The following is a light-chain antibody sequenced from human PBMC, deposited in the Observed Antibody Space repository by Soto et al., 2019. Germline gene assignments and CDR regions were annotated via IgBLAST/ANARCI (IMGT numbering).Light chain of an antibody. Sequence: QSALTQPASVSGSPGQSITISCTGTNSDVGGYNFVSWYQQHPDKAPKLIIYDGNQRPSGVSHRFSGSKSGNTASLTISGLRAEDEADYYCRSYAGGSTWVFGGGTKLTVL. J-gene: IGLJ3*02. V-gene: IGLV2-23*01. CDR1: NSDVGGYNF. CDR2: DGN. CDR3: RSYAGGSTWV.